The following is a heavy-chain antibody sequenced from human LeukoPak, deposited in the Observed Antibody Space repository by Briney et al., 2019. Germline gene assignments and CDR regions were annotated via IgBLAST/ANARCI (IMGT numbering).Heavy chain of an antibody. CDR2: IYPGDSDT. V-gene: IGHV5-51*01. CDR1: GYSFTSYW. Sequence: GESLKISCEGSGYSFTSYWIGWVRQMPGKGLEWMGIIYPGDSDTRYSASFQGQVTISADKSIRTAYLQWSSLKASDTAMYYCARVRSGDYSEDAFDIWGQGTMVTVSS. J-gene: IGHJ3*02. D-gene: IGHD1-26*01. CDR3: ARVRSGDYSEDAFDI.